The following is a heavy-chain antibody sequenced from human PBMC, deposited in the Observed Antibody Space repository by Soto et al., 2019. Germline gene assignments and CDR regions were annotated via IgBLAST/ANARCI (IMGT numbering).Heavy chain of an antibody. V-gene: IGHV1-46*01. CDR2: INPSGGST. CDR1: GYTFTSYY. D-gene: IGHD3-3*01. CDR3: AREFLDFWSGYYGGGMDV. J-gene: IGHJ6*02. Sequence: ASVKVSCKASGYTFTSYYMHWVRQAPGQGLEWMGIINPSGGSTSYAQKFQGRVTMTRDTSTSTVYMELSSLRSEDTAVYYCAREFLDFWSGYYGGGMDVWGQGTTITVSS.